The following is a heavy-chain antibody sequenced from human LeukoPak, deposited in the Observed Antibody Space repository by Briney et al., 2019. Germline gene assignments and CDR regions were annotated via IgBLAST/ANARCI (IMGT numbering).Heavy chain of an antibody. J-gene: IGHJ3*02. D-gene: IGHD2-15*01. Sequence: ASVKVSCKASGYSFTSYGISWVRQAPGQGLEWRGWISAYNGNTKYAQKLQGRVTMTSDTSTTTAYMELRSLRSDDTAVYYCARDWYCSGGSCYDTFDIWGQGTMVTVSS. V-gene: IGHV1-18*01. CDR1: GYSFTSYG. CDR3: ARDWYCSGGSCYDTFDI. CDR2: ISAYNGNT.